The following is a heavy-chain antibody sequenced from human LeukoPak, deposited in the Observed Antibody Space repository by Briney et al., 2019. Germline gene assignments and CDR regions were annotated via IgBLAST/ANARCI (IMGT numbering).Heavy chain of an antibody. CDR2: IYHSGST. V-gene: IGHV4-38-2*02. J-gene: IGHJ4*02. Sequence: PSETLSLTCTVSGGSISSGYYWGWIRQPPGKGLEWIGSIYHSGSTYYNPPLKSRVTISVDTSKNQFSLKLSSVTAADTAVYYCARVKVGAMGYWGQGTLVTVSS. D-gene: IGHD1-26*01. CDR3: ARVKVGAMGY. CDR1: GGSISSGYY.